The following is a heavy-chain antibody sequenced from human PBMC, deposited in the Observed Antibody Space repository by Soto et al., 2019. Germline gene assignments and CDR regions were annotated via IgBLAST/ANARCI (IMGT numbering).Heavy chain of an antibody. J-gene: IGHJ4*02. CDR2: IYYSGST. D-gene: IGHD3-10*01. V-gene: IGHV4-59*08. Sequence: QVQLQESGPGLVKPSETLSLTCTVSGGSISSYYWSWIRQPPGKGLEWIGYIYYSGSTNYNPSLKSRVTISVDPSKNPFSLKLSSVTAADTAVYYCARRRGFNYGSGSYYHQPFDYWGQGTLVTVSS. CDR3: ARRRGFNYGSGSYYHQPFDY. CDR1: GGSISSYY.